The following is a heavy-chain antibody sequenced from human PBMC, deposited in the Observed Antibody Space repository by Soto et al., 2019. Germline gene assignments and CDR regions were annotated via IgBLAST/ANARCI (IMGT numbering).Heavy chain of an antibody. CDR2: IIPILGIA. Sequence: SVKVSCKASGGTFSSYTISWVRQAPGQGLEWMGRIIPILGIANYAQKFQGRVTITADKSTSTAYMELSSLRSEDTAVYYCARDLEYSSSSVDFQHWGQGTLVTVSS. V-gene: IGHV1-69*04. CDR1: GGTFSSYT. CDR3: ARDLEYSSSSVDFQH. D-gene: IGHD6-6*01. J-gene: IGHJ1*01.